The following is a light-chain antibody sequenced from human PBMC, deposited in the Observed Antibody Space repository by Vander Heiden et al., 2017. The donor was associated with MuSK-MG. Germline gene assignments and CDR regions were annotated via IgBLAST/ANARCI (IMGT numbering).Light chain of an antibody. Sequence: QSVLTQPPSASWTPGQRVTISCSGSRSNIGSNYVYWYQQLPGTAHKLLIYSNNQRPSGVPDRFSGSKSGTSASLAISGLRSEDEADYYCAAWDDSLSGLVFGGGTKLTVL. CDR3: AAWDDSLSGLV. CDR1: RSNIGSNY. J-gene: IGLJ2*01. V-gene: IGLV1-47*02. CDR2: SNN.